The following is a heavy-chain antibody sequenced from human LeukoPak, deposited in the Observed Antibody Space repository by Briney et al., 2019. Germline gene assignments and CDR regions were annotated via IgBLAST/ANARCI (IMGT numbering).Heavy chain of an antibody. J-gene: IGHJ4*02. CDR2: IYSSGST. Sequence: SSETLSLTCTVSGASISAFHWTWFRQPAGKGLEWIGLIYSSGSTLFNPSLKSRVAMSVDLTKSQLSLKLTSVTAADTAMYYCARKDGDYWGRGTLVTVSS. CDR3: ARKDGDY. V-gene: IGHV4-4*07. CDR1: GASISAFH.